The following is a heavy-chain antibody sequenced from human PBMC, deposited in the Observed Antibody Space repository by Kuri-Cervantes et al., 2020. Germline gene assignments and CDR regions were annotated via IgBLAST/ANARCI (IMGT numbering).Heavy chain of an antibody. CDR3: ARAPAMVTRYYFDY. CDR1: GFTFSSYG. J-gene: IGHJ4*02. Sequence: GESLKISCAASGFTFSSYGMHWVRQAPGKGLEWVAVIWYDGSNKGYADSVKGRFTISRDNAKNSLYLQMNSLRAEDTAVYYCARAPAMVTRYYFDYWGQGTLVTVSS. D-gene: IGHD5-18*01. V-gene: IGHV3-33*01. CDR2: IWYDGSNK.